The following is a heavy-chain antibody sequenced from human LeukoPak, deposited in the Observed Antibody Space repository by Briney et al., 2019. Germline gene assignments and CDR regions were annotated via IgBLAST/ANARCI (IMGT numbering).Heavy chain of an antibody. CDR1: GFTFSSYA. J-gene: IGHJ5*02. D-gene: IGHD2-15*01. CDR2: ISYDGSNK. CDR3: ARDQLNCSGGSCRNWFDP. Sequence: PGRSLRLSCAASGFTFSSYAMHWVRQAPGKGLEWVAVISYDGSNKYYADSVKGRFTIPRDNSKNTLYLQMNSLRAEDTAVYYCARDQLNCSGGSCRNWFDPWGQGTLVTVSS. V-gene: IGHV3-30-3*01.